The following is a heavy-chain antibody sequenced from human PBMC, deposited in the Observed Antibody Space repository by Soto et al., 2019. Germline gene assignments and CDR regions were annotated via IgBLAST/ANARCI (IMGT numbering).Heavy chain of an antibody. J-gene: IGHJ4*02. D-gene: IGHD2-15*01. CDR2: ISSSSSSI. V-gene: IGHV3-48*01. Sequence: GGSLRLSCTASGFTFSNYSMNWVRQTPGKGMEWVSYISSSSSSIYYADSVKGRFTISRDNAKNSLYLQMNSLRAEDTAVYYCARPRYCSGGSCYFDYWGQGTLVTLSS. CDR1: GFTFSNYS. CDR3: ARPRYCSGGSCYFDY.